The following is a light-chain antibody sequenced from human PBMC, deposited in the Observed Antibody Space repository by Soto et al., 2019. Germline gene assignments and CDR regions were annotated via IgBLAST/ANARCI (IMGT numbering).Light chain of an antibody. CDR1: QTISSW. V-gene: IGKV1-33*01. CDR3: QQYDDLPIT. Sequence: DIQMTQSPSTLSGSVGDRVTITCRASQTISSWLACYQQKPGKAPKLLIYDASNLHPGVPSRFRGSGSGTEFSFNITSLQPEDVATYYCQQYDDLPITFGQGTRLEI. CDR2: DAS. J-gene: IGKJ5*01.